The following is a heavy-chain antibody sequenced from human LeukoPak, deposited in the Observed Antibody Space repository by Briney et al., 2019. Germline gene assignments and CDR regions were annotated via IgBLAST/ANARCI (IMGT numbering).Heavy chain of an antibody. CDR3: AKVDCSSTSCYVTSYFDY. CDR1: GFTFSSYA. Sequence: PGGSLRLSCAASGFTFSSYAMSWVRQAPGEGLEWVSAISGSGGSTYYADSVKGRFTISRDNSKNTLYLQMNSLRAEDTAVYYCAKVDCSSTSCYVTSYFDYWGQGTLVTVSS. J-gene: IGHJ4*02. V-gene: IGHV3-23*01. CDR2: ISGSGGST. D-gene: IGHD2-2*01.